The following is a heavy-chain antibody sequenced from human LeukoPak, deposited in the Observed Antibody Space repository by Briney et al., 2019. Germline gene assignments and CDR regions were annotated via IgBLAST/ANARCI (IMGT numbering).Heavy chain of an antibody. CDR1: GFTFSNAW. V-gene: IGHV3-15*01. CDR3: TTVVRGYSYGLVDY. CDR2: IKSKTDGGTT. J-gene: IGHJ4*02. D-gene: IGHD5-18*01. Sequence: GGSLRLSCAASGFTFSNAWMSWVRQAPGKGLGWVGRIKSKTDGGTTDYAAPVKGRFTISRDDSKNTLYLQMNSLKTEDTAVYYCTTVVRGYSYGLVDYWGQGTLVTVSS.